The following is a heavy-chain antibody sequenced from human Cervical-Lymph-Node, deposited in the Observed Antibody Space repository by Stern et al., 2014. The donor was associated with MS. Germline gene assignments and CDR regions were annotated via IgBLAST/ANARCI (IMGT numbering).Heavy chain of an antibody. J-gene: IGHJ4*02. CDR2: ININTGNS. CDR3: ARDFVDTAMITRSDYLDC. D-gene: IGHD5-18*01. Sequence: QVQLVQSGSELKKPGASVKVSCKASGYTLTNYPINWVRQAPGQGLEWMGWININTGNSTYAQDFTGRFVFSLDTSVSTAYLQISNLKAEDTAVYYCARDFVDTAMITRSDYLDCWGQGTLVTVSS. V-gene: IGHV7-4-1*02. CDR1: GYTLTNYP.